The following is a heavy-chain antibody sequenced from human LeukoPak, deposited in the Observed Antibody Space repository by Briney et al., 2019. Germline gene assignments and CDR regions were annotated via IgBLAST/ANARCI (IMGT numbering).Heavy chain of an antibody. J-gene: IGHJ4*02. CDR2: IRSKGDGGTT. Sequence: PGGSLRLSCTASGFTFGYYAMSWVRQAPGKGLEWVGFIRSKGDGGTTEYAASVKGRFSISRDDSQSIAYLQMNSLKSEDTAVYYCSRYSSSWDLDYWGQGTLVTVSS. CDR1: GFTFGYYA. CDR3: SRYSSSWDLDY. D-gene: IGHD6-13*01. V-gene: IGHV3-49*04.